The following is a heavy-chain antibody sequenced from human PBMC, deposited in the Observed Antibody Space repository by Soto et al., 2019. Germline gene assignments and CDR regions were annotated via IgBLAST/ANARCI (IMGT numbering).Heavy chain of an antibody. CDR2: FIPVFTTA. CDR3: ARDGVDVSRTTVRHGALDI. J-gene: IGHJ3*02. V-gene: IGHV1-69*01. D-gene: IGHD4-17*01. CDR1: GGSFSTYG. Sequence: QVQLVQSGAEVKKPGSSVKVSCKASGGSFSTYGISWVRQAPGQGLEWMGGFIPVFTTAKYAQKFQGRVSITADESTYTAYMEVSSLRSEDTAVYFCARDGVDVSRTTVRHGALDIWGQGTVVTVSS.